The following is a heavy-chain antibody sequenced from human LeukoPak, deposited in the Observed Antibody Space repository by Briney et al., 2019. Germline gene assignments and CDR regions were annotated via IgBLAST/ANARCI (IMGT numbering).Heavy chain of an antibody. D-gene: IGHD4-17*01. V-gene: IGHV3-30-3*01. J-gene: IGHJ4*02. CDR2: ISYDRSNK. CDR1: GFTFSSYA. CDR3: ATYGDYGYLDNYYFDY. Sequence: GGSLRLSCAASGFTFSSYAMHWVRQAPGKGLEWVAVISYDRSNKYYADSVKGRFTISRDNSKNTLYLQMNSLRAEDTAVYYCATYGDYGYLDNYYFDYWGQGTLVTVSS.